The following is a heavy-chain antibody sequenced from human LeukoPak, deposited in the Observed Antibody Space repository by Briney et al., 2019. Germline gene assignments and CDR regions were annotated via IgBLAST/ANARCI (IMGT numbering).Heavy chain of an antibody. V-gene: IGHV4-34*01. D-gene: IGHD5-18*01. CDR1: GGSFSGYY. Sequence: SETLSLTCAVYGGSFSGYYWSWIRQPPGKGLEWIGEINHSGSTNYNPSLKSRVTISVDTSKNQFSLKLSSVTAADTAVYYCARRLTKKNTAMVKYYFDYWGQGTLVTVSS. J-gene: IGHJ4*02. CDR3: ARRLTKKNTAMVKYYFDY. CDR2: INHSGST.